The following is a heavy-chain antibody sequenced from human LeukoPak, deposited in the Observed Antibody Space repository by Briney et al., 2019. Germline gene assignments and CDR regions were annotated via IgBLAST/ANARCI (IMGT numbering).Heavy chain of an antibody. V-gene: IGHV4-31*03. Sequence: SQTLSLTCTVSGGSISSGGYYWSWIRQHPGKGLEWIGYIYYSGSTYYNPSLKSRVTISVDTSKNQFSLKLSSVTAADTAVYYCARQVYYYGSGSYYNGDWFDPWGQGTLVTVSP. CDR3: ARQVYYYGSGSYYNGDWFDP. J-gene: IGHJ5*02. CDR1: GGSISSGGYY. D-gene: IGHD3-10*01. CDR2: IYYSGST.